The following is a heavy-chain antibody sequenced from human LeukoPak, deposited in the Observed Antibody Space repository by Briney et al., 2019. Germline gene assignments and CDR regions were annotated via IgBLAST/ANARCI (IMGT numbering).Heavy chain of an antibody. D-gene: IGHD3-22*01. CDR3: ARDDWEYSSGYSPMDY. V-gene: IGHV3-30-3*01. CDR1: GFTFSSYA. Sequence: GGPLRLSCAASGFTFSSYAMHWVRQAPGKGLEWVAVISYDGSNKYYADSVKGRFTISSDNSKNTLYLQMNSLRAEDTAVYYCARDDWEYSSGYSPMDYWGQGTLVTVSS. CDR2: ISYDGSNK. J-gene: IGHJ4*02.